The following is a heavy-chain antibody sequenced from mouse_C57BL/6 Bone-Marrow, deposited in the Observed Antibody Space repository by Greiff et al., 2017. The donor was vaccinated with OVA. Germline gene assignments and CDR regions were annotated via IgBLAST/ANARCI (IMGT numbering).Heavy chain of an antibody. CDR1: GYTFTSYG. CDR2: IYPRSGNT. Sequence: VQLQQSGAELVRPGASVKLSCKASGYTFTSYGISWVKQRTGQGLEWIGEIYPRSGNTYYNEKFKGKATLTADKSSSTAYMELRSLTSEGSAVYFCAREDGNLRYFDVWGTGTTVTVSS. CDR3: AREDGNLRYFDV. V-gene: IGHV1-81*01. D-gene: IGHD2-1*01. J-gene: IGHJ1*03.